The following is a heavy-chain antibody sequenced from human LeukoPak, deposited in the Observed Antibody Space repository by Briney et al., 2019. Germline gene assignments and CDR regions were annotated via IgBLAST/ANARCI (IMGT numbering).Heavy chain of an antibody. CDR3: TRVIVATKDY. D-gene: IGHD5-12*01. J-gene: IGHJ4*02. Sequence: GGSLRLSCTGSGFTFGDYAMNWVRQAPGKGLEWVGFIRSKAYGGTPEYAASVKGRYTISRDDSKSIAYLQMNSLKTEDTAVYYCTRVIVATKDYWGQGTLVTVSS. CDR1: GFTFGDYA. CDR2: IRSKAYGGTP. V-gene: IGHV3-49*04.